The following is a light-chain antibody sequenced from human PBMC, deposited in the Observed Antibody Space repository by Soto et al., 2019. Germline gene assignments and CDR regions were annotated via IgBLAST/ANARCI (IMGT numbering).Light chain of an antibody. CDR3: QQTNTFPLT. Sequence: EIQMTQSPSSVSGSVGDRVTITCRASQDITRWLAWYQQKPGKAPKLLIYGASSLQSGVPSRFSGSGSETDFTLTISSLQPEDSATYYCQQTNTFPLTFSGRTKVDIK. V-gene: IGKV1-12*01. CDR1: QDITRW. J-gene: IGKJ4*01. CDR2: GAS.